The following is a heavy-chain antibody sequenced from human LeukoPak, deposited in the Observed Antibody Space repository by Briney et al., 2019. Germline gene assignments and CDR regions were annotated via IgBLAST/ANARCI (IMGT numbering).Heavy chain of an antibody. CDR2: INHRGST. D-gene: IGHD6-19*01. V-gene: IGHV4-34*01. CDR1: GFTFSSYA. Sequence: PGGSLRLSCAASGFTFSSYAMSWVRQAPGKGLEWIGEINHRGSTNYNPSLKSRVTISVDTSKNQFSLKLSSVTAADTAVYYCARFEQWLARWFDPWGQGTLVTVSS. J-gene: IGHJ5*02. CDR3: ARFEQWLARWFDP.